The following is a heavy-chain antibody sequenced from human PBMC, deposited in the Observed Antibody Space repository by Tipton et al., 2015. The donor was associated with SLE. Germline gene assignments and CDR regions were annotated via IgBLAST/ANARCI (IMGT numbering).Heavy chain of an antibody. Sequence: SLRLSCAASGFTFGSYAMSWVRQAPGKGLEWVSAISGGGGSTYYADFVKGRFSISIDNSKKTIFLQMNSLRVDDTATYYCAKFEKTTDFYLDSWGQGTLVSVSS. V-gene: IGHV3-23*01. J-gene: IGHJ4*02. CDR1: GFTFGSYA. CDR3: AKFEKTTDFYLDS. CDR2: ISGGGGST. D-gene: IGHD1/OR15-1a*01.